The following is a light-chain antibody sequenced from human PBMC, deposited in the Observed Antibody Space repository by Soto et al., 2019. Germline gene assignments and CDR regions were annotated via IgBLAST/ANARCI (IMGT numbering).Light chain of an antibody. CDR3: QHYGSSRT. CDR2: DAS. Sequence: VFTQSPGTLSLSPGEIATLSCRASQSVSSSYLAWYKQKPGQAPRLLIYDASSRATGIPDRFSGSGSGTDFTLTISRLEPEDFAVYYCQHYGSSRTFGQGTKVDIK. CDR1: QSVSSSY. J-gene: IGKJ1*01. V-gene: IGKV3-20*01.